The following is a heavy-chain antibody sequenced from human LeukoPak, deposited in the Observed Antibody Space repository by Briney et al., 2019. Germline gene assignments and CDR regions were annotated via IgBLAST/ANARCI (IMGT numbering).Heavy chain of an antibody. CDR1: GGSISSSSYY. CDR2: IYYSGST. V-gene: IGHV4-39*07. Sequence: SSETLSLTCTVSGGSISSSSYYWGWIRQPPGKGLEWIGSIYYSGSTYYNPSLKSRVTISVDTSKNQFSLKLSSVTAADTAVYYCARAQVPYYYDSSGYHFDYWGQGTLVTVSS. J-gene: IGHJ4*02. CDR3: ARAQVPYYYDSSGYHFDY. D-gene: IGHD3-22*01.